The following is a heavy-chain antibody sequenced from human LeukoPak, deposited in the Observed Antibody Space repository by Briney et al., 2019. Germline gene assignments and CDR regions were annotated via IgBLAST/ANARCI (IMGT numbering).Heavy chain of an antibody. D-gene: IGHD2-21*02. J-gene: IGHJ3*02. CDR1: GGSFSGYY. V-gene: IGHV4-34*01. CDR3: ARDYCGGDCRAFDI. CDR2: INHSGST. Sequence: SETLSLTCAVYGGSFSGYYWSWIRQPPGKGLEWIGEINHSGSTNHNPSLKSRVTISVDTSKNQFSLKLSSVTAADTAVYYCARDYCGGDCRAFDIWGQGTMVTVSS.